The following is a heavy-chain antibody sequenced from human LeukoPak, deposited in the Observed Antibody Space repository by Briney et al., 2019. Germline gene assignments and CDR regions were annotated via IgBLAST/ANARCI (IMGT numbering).Heavy chain of an antibody. Sequence: SVKVACKASAFSLTSCYFGWVRQAPAQGLAWLGWVSAYNGWKRYGQNLKDRVTLSTDTSTSTAYMELWSLTSDDTAVYYCVRADSSWPPYFDYCGQGTLVTVSS. D-gene: IGHD5-18*01. J-gene: IGHJ4*02. CDR2: VSAYNGWK. CDR1: AFSLTSCY. V-gene: IGHV1-18*01. CDR3: VRADSSWPPYFDY.